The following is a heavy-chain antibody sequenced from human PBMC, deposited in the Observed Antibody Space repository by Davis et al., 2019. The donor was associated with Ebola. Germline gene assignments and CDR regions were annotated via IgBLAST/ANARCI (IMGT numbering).Heavy chain of an antibody. CDR1: GGSITGYY. Sequence: SETLSLTCTVSGGSITGYYWSWIRQPPGKGLEWIGYIYYSGSTNYNPSLKSRVTISVDTSKNQFSLKLSSVTAADTAVYYCARGVYNWNPSFDYWGQGTLVTVSS. CDR2: IYYSGST. J-gene: IGHJ4*02. CDR3: ARGVYNWNPSFDY. V-gene: IGHV4-59*01. D-gene: IGHD1-20*01.